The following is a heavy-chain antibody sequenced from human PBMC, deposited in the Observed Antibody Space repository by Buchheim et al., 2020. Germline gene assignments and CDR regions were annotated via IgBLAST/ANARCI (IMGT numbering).Heavy chain of an antibody. V-gene: IGHV4-39*01. J-gene: IGHJ5*02. CDR3: ARMGIAAAASHP. Sequence: QLQLQESGPGLVKPSETLSLTCTVSGGSISSSSYYWGWIRQPPGNGLEWIGSIYYSGSTYYNPSLKSRVTISVDTSKNQFSLKLSSVTAADTAVYYCARMGIAAAASHPWGQGTL. CDR1: GGSISSSSYY. D-gene: IGHD6-13*01. CDR2: IYYSGST.